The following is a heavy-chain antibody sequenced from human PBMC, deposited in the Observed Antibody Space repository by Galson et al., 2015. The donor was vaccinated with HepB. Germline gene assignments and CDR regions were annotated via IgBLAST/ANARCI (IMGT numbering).Heavy chain of an antibody. CDR1: GYSLTDSS. Sequence: SVKVSCKVSGYSLTDSSMYWVRQAPGKGLEWMGDFDPEDGEIVYAQKFQGRVSMTEDTSAETAYMEPSSLRSEDTAVYYCAMDSFTSYYGSGTPRGAFDIWGQGTMVTVSS. D-gene: IGHD3-10*01. V-gene: IGHV1-24*01. CDR3: AMDSFTSYYGSGTPRGAFDI. J-gene: IGHJ3*02. CDR2: FDPEDGEI.